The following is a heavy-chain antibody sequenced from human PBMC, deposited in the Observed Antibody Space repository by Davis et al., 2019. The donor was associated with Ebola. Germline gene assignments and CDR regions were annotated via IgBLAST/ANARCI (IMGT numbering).Heavy chain of an antibody. CDR1: GFTFSSYA. CDR2: IWYDGSNK. Sequence: GGSLRLSCAASGFTFSSYAMHWVRQAPGKGLEWVAVIWYDGSNKNYADSVKGRFTISRDNSKNTVYLQMNSLRAEDTAVYYCARSSIADDWGQGTLVTVSS. CDR3: ARSSIADD. J-gene: IGHJ4*02. D-gene: IGHD6-6*01. V-gene: IGHV3-33*01.